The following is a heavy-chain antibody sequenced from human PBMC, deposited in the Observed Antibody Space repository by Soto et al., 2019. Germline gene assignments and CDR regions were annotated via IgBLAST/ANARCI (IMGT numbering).Heavy chain of an antibody. J-gene: IGHJ6*03. V-gene: IGHV4-59*08. CDR1: GGSISSYY. Sequence: SETLSLTCTVSGGSISSYYWSWIRQPPGKGLEWIGYIYYSGSTNYNPSLKSRVTISVDTSKNQFSLKLSSVTAADTAVYYCARRPVQKSTTGTTDYYYYYMDVWGKGTTVTVSS. CDR2: IYYSGST. CDR3: ARRPVQKSTTGTTDYYYYYMDV. D-gene: IGHD1-1*01.